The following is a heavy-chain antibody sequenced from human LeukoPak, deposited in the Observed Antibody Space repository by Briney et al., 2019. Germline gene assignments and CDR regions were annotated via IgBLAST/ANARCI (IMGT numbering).Heavy chain of an antibody. CDR1: GFTFRSYA. J-gene: IGHJ4*02. Sequence: GGSLRLSCAVSGFTFRSYAMHWVRQAPGKGLEWVAVISNDGSIKDYADSVKGRFTISRDSSKNTLYVQMNSLTAEDTAVYYCARGDFWSTRDPFDYWGQGTLVTVSS. CDR3: ARGDFWSTRDPFDY. D-gene: IGHD3-3*01. V-gene: IGHV3-30*04. CDR2: ISNDGSIK.